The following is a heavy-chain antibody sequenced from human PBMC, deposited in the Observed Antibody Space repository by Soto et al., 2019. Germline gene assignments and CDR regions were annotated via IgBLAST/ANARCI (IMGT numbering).Heavy chain of an antibody. CDR2: IFYTGST. V-gene: IGHV4-31*03. CDR1: GGSINSASYH. CDR3: ARLDYGDSAFDS. Sequence: QVQLQESGPGLVQPSETLSLTCSVSGGSINSASYHWSWLRQHPGKGLEFIGYIFYTGSTYYNPSLETRLTRSVDTSKNHVSLRLNAVTAADTAVYYCARLDYGDSAFDSWGRGILVTVSS. J-gene: IGHJ4*02. D-gene: IGHD4-17*01.